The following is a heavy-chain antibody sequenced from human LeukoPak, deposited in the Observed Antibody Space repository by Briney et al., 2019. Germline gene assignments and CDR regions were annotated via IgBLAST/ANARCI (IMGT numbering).Heavy chain of an antibody. CDR1: GFTFSSYS. J-gene: IGHJ6*02. CDR3: ARDARYYYYYGMDV. V-gene: IGHV3-48*01. CDR2: SSSSSSTI. Sequence: GGSLRLSCAASGFTFSSYSMNSVRQAPGKGLEWVSYSSSSSSTIYYADSVKGRFTISRDNAKNSLYLQMNSLRAADMAVYYCARDARYYYYYGMDVWGQGTTVTVSS. D-gene: IGHD6-6*01.